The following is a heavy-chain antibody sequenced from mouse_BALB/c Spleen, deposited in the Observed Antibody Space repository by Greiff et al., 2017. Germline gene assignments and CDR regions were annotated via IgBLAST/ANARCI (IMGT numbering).Heavy chain of an antibody. CDR3: ARQGGSSPLDY. J-gene: IGHJ2*01. CDR2: ISSGGSYT. CDR1: GFTFSSYA. Sequence: EVMLVESGGGLVKPGGSLKLSCAASGFTFSSYAMSWVRQTPEKRLEWVATISSGGSYTYYPDSVKGRFTISRDNAKNTLYLQMSSLRSEDTAMYYCARQGGSSPLDYWGQGTTLTVAS. D-gene: IGHD1-1*01. V-gene: IGHV5-9-3*01.